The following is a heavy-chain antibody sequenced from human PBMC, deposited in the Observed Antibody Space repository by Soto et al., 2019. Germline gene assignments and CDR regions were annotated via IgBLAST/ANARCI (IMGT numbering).Heavy chain of an antibody. CDR1: GQSFSGHT. Sequence: QVQLQQWGAGLLKPSETLSLTCAVYGQSFSGHTWSWIRQSPGKGLEWIGEISQSGSTYYNPSLKTRVTISADTSKNQFSLTLNSVTAADTGVFYCARGSGIEVIPGELEDVHYDYWGQGTLVSVSS. CDR3: ARGSGIEVIPGELEDVHYDY. V-gene: IGHV4-34*01. D-gene: IGHD2-2*01. CDR2: ISQSGST. J-gene: IGHJ4*02.